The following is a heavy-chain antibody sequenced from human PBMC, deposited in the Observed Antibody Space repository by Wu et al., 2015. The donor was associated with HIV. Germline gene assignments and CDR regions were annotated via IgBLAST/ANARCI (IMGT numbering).Heavy chain of an antibody. Sequence: QVQLVQSGAEVKKPGASVKVSCKASGYTFTSYYMHWVRQAPGQGLEWMGIINPSGGSTSYAQKFQGRVTMTRDTSTSTVYMELSSLRSEDTAVYYCARAKPSPYYYDDGWFDPLGPGNPGHRLL. CDR1: GYTFTSYY. V-gene: IGHV1-46*03. CDR3: ARAKPSPYYYDDGWFDP. D-gene: IGHD3-22*01. CDR2: INPSGGST. J-gene: IGHJ5*02.